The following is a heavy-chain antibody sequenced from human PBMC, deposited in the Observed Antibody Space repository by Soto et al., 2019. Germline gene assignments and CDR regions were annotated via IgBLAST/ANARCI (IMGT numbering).Heavy chain of an antibody. J-gene: IGHJ4*02. D-gene: IGHD5-12*01. Sequence: QVQLVQSGAEVKKPGASVKVSCKASGYTFTSYGINWVRQAPGQGLEWMGWISANNGNTHYAQKLQGRVTMTTDTSTRTAYMELRSLRSDDTAVYYCASIQRGYDFAYWGQGTLVTVSS. CDR1: GYTFTSYG. CDR3: ASIQRGYDFAY. V-gene: IGHV1-18*01. CDR2: ISANNGNT.